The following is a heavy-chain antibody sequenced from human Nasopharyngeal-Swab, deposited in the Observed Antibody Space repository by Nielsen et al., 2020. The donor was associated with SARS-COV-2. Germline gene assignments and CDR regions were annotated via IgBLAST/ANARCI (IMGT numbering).Heavy chain of an antibody. CDR3: ARGYKCGNY. CDR2: INWNSNHI. J-gene: IGHJ4*02. V-gene: IGHV3-9*01. CDR1: GFTFDDYA. Sequence: SLKISCAASGFTFDDYAMHWVRQAPGKGLEWVSGINWNSNHIGYADSMKGRFTISRDNAKNSLYLQMNSLRAEDTALYYCARGYKCGNYWGQGTLVTVSS. D-gene: IGHD5-18*01.